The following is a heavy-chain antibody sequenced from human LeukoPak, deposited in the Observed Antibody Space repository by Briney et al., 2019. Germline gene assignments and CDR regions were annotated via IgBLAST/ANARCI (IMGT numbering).Heavy chain of an antibody. CDR2: INHSGST. V-gene: IGHV4-34*01. Sequence: SETLSLTCAVYGGSFSGYYWSWIRQPPGKGLEWIGEINHSGSTNYNPSLKSRVTISVDTSKNQFSLKLSSVTAADTAVYYCARGLKNYYDSSGYYPLRKKAEYSQHWGQGTLVTVSS. CDR3: ARGLKNYYDSSGYYPLRKKAEYSQH. D-gene: IGHD3-22*01. J-gene: IGHJ1*01. CDR1: GGSFSGYY.